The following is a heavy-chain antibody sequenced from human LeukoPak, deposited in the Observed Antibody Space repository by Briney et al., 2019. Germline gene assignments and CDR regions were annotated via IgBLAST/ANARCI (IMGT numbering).Heavy chain of an antibody. D-gene: IGHD3-3*01. V-gene: IGHV3-23*01. CDR3: AKLAASITIFGVVLDY. Sequence: GGSLRLSCAASGFTFSSYWMSWVRQAPGKGLEWVSAISGSGGSTYYADSVKGRFTISRDNSKNTLYLQMNSLRAEDTAVYYCAKLAASITIFGVVLDYWGQGTLVTVSS. CDR2: ISGSGGST. CDR1: GFTFSSYW. J-gene: IGHJ4*02.